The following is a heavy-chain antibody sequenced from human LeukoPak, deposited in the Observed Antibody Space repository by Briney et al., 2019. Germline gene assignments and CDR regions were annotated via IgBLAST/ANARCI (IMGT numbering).Heavy chain of an antibody. CDR1: GFPFSSYA. Sequence: HPGGSLRLSCAASGFPFSSYAMSWVRQAPGKGLEWVSAISGSGGSTFYADSVKGRFTISRDNSKNTLCLQMNSLRAEDTAVYYCAKLDVYDILTGYYKGIEYWGQGTLVTVSS. V-gene: IGHV3-23*01. CDR2: ISGSGGST. CDR3: AKLDVYDILTGYYKGIEY. J-gene: IGHJ4*02. D-gene: IGHD3-9*01.